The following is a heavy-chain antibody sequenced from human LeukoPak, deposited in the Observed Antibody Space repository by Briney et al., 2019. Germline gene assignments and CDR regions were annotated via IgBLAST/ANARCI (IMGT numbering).Heavy chain of an antibody. V-gene: IGHV3-7*01. CDR2: IKQDGSEK. CDR1: GFTFSSYW. CDR3: ARGVFCSSTSCYPIHAFDI. J-gene: IGHJ3*02. Sequence: GGSLRLSCAASGFTFSSYWMSWVRQAPGKGLEWVANIKQDGSEKYYVDSVKGRFTISRDNAKNSLYLQMNSLRAEDTAVYYCARGVFCSSTSCYPIHAFDIWGQGTMVTVSS. D-gene: IGHD2-2*01.